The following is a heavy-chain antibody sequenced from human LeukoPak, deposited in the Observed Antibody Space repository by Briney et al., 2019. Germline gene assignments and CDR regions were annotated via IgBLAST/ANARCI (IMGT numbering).Heavy chain of an antibody. Sequence: ASVKVSCKASGYTFTSYYMHWVRQAPGQGLEWMGIINPSGGSTSYAQKFQGRVTMTRDTSTSTVYMELRSLRSDDTAVYYCARAAYSYGYEDYWGQGTLVTVSS. V-gene: IGHV1-46*01. D-gene: IGHD5-18*01. J-gene: IGHJ4*02. CDR1: GYTFTSYY. CDR2: INPSGGST. CDR3: ARAAYSYGYEDY.